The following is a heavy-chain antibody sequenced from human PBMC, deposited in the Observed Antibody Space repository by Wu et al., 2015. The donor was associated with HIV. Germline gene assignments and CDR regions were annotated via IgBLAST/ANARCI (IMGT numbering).Heavy chain of an antibody. Sequence: ASVRVSCKTSGYTFTGYYIHWVRQAPGQGLEWMGWINPGSGDTSYSQKLQNRVTMTRDTSISTAYMELNRLRFDDTAVYYCARDPQEVSGWYTHWGQGTLVTVSS. CDR2: INPGSGDT. CDR1: GYTFTGYY. V-gene: IGHV1-2*02. D-gene: IGHD6-19*01. J-gene: IGHJ4*02. CDR3: ARDPQEVSGWYTH.